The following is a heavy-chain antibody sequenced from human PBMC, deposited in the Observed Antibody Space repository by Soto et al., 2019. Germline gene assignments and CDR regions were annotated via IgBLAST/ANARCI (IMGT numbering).Heavy chain of an antibody. Sequence: QVQLQESGPGLVKPSETLSLTCTVSGGSISSYYWSWIRQPPGKGLEWIGYIYYSGSTNYNPSLKSRVTISVDTSKNQFSLKLSSVTAADTAVYYCARLWFGELSYAFDIWGQGTMVTVSS. V-gene: IGHV4-59*08. CDR3: ARLWFGELSYAFDI. CDR1: GGSISSYY. CDR2: IYYSGST. D-gene: IGHD3-10*01. J-gene: IGHJ3*02.